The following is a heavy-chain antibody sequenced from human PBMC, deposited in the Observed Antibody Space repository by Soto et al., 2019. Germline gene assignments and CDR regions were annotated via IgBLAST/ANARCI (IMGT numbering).Heavy chain of an antibody. CDR2: ISAYNGNT. Sequence: VSVKVSCKASGYTFTSYGISWVRQAPGQGLEWLGWISAYNGNTNYAQKLQGRVTMITDTSTSTAYMELRSLRSDDTAVYYCARDLGHDSSCYYCEAHYYYNGMDVWGQGTRITVSS. J-gene: IGHJ6*02. V-gene: IGHV1-18*04. CDR1: GYTFTSYG. D-gene: IGHD3-22*01. CDR3: ARDLGHDSSCYYCEAHYYYNGMDV.